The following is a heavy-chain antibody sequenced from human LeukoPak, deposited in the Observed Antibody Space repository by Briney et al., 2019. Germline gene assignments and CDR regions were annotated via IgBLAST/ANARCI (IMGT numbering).Heavy chain of an antibody. Sequence: GGSLRLSCAASGFAFSSYGMHWVRQAPGKGLEWVAVISYDGSNKYYADSVKGRFTISRDNAKNSLYLQMNSLRAEDTAVYYCARETRGYCSSTSCYGDAFDIWGQGTMVTVSS. CDR1: GFAFSSYG. CDR3: ARETRGYCSSTSCYGDAFDI. V-gene: IGHV3-30*03. CDR2: ISYDGSNK. J-gene: IGHJ3*02. D-gene: IGHD2-2*01.